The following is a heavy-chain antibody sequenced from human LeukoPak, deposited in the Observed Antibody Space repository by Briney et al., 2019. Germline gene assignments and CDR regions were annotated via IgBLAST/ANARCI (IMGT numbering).Heavy chain of an antibody. J-gene: IGHJ4*02. V-gene: IGHV4-4*07. Sequence: KSSETLSLTCTVSCGSISSYYWSWIRQPAGKGLEWIGCIYTSGSTNYNPSLKSRVTISVDKSKNQFSLKLSSVTAADTAVYYCARDSRGSVDYWGQGTLVTVSS. CDR3: ARDSRGSVDY. CDR1: CGSISSYY. CDR2: IYTSGST. D-gene: IGHD3-10*01.